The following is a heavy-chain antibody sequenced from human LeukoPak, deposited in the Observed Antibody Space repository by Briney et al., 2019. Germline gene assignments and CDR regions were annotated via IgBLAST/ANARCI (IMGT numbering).Heavy chain of an antibody. Sequence: GGSLRLSCAASGFTFSSYSMNWVRQAPGKGLEWVSYISSSSSTIYYADSVKGRFTISRDNAKNSLYLQMNSLRAEDTAVYYCAKDQMVTDWYFDLWGRGTLVTVSS. D-gene: IGHD5-18*01. CDR1: GFTFSSYS. J-gene: IGHJ2*01. CDR3: AKDQMVTDWYFDL. CDR2: ISSSSSTI. V-gene: IGHV3-48*04.